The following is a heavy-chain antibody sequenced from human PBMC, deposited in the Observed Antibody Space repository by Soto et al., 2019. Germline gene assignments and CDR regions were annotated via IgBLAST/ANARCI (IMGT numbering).Heavy chain of an antibody. CDR1: GFTLSNFA. CDR3: AKEGYDSSGYYALEDY. Sequence: EVQLLASGGGLVQPGGSLRLSCAASGFTLSNFAMSWVRQAPGKGLEWVSGVSGSGGSTYYADSVKGRFTISRDNSKNTLYLQMNSLRAEDTAVYYCAKEGYDSSGYYALEDYWGQGTLVTVSS. CDR2: VSGSGGST. J-gene: IGHJ4*02. V-gene: IGHV3-23*01. D-gene: IGHD3-22*01.